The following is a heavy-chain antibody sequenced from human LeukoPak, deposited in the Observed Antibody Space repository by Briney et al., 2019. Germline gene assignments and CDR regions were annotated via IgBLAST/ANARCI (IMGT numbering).Heavy chain of an antibody. Sequence: SETLSLTCAVYGGSFSGYYWSWIRQPPGKGLEWIGEINHSGSTNYNPSLKSRVTISVDTSKNQFSLKLSSVTAADTAVYYCARDRHYEAFDIWGQGTMVTVSS. CDR2: INHSGST. CDR1: GGSFSGYY. D-gene: IGHD4-17*01. J-gene: IGHJ3*02. CDR3: ARDRHYEAFDI. V-gene: IGHV4-34*01.